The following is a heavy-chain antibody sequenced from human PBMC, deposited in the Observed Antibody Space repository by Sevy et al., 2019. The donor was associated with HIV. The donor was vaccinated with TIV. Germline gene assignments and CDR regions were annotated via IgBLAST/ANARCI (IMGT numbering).Heavy chain of an antibody. CDR1: GFTFSSYA. CDR3: ANPYYYDSSGYYPELDGMDV. J-gene: IGHJ6*02. CDR2: ISGSGGST. Sequence: GGSLRLSCAASGFTFSSYAMSWVRQAPGKGLEWVSAISGSGGSTYYADSVKGRFTISRDNSKNTLYLQMNSLRAKDTAVYYCANPYYYDSSGYYPELDGMDVWGQGTTVTVSS. D-gene: IGHD3-22*01. V-gene: IGHV3-23*01.